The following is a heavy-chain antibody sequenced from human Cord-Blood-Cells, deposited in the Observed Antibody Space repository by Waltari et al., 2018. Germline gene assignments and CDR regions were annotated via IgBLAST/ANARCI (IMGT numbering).Heavy chain of an antibody. D-gene: IGHD6-6*01. CDR2: IWYDGSNK. J-gene: IGHJ4*02. CDR1: GFTFSSYG. Sequence: QVQLVESGGGVVQPGRSLRLSCAASGFTFSSYGLHWVRQAPGKGLEWVAVIWYDGSNKYYADSVKGRFTISRDNSKNTLYLQMNSLRAEDTAVYYCARGIAALDYWGQGTLVTVSS. V-gene: IGHV3-33*01. CDR3: ARGIAALDY.